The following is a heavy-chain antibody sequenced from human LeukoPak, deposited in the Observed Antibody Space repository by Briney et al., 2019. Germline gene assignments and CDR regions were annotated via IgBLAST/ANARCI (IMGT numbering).Heavy chain of an antibody. J-gene: IGHJ6*03. Sequence: PSETLSLTCAVYGGSFSGYYWSWIRQPPGKGLEWIGEINHSGSTNYNPSLKSRVTISVDTSKNQFSLKLSSVTAADTAVYYCARGRRGYGYGIYYYYYMDVWGKGTTVTVSS. V-gene: IGHV4-34*01. D-gene: IGHD5-18*01. CDR1: GGSFSGYY. CDR3: ARGRRGYGYGIYYYYYMDV. CDR2: INHSGST.